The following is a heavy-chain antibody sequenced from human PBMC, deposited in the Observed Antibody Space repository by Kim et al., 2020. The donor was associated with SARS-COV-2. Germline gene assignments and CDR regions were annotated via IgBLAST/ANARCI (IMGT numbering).Heavy chain of an antibody. Sequence: TDDADSVKGRFTISRDNSKNSLYLQMNSLRTEDTALYYWAKGGGSYPLGYWGQGTLVTVSS. V-gene: IGHV3-43*01. D-gene: IGHD1-26*01. CDR3: AKGGGSYPLGY. CDR2: T. J-gene: IGHJ4*02.